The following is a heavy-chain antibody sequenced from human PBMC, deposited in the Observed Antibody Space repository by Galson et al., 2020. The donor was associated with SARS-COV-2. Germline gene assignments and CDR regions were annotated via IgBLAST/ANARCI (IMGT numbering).Heavy chain of an antibody. Sequence: ASVKVSCKASGYTFTGYYMHWVRQAPGQGLEWMGWINPNSGGTNYAQKLQGRVTMTRDTSISTAYMELSRLRSDDTAVYYCARGERGYYGSGSYLKFDYWGQGTLVTVSA. CDR2: INPNSGGT. CDR1: GYTFTGYY. V-gene: IGHV1-2*02. J-gene: IGHJ4*02. D-gene: IGHD3-10*01. CDR3: ARGERGYYGSGSYLKFDY.